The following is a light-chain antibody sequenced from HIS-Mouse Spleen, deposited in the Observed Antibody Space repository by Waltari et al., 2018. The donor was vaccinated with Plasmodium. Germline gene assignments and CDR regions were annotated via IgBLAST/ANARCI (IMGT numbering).Light chain of an antibody. V-gene: IGKV3-15*01. J-gene: IGKJ3*01. CDR1: QSVSSN. Sequence: EIVMTQSPATLSVSPGERATLTCRASQSVSSNLAWDQRKPCQAPRLLIYGAATRATGVPARFSGSGSGTEFTLTISSLQSEDFAVYYCQQYNNWSFTFGPGTKVDIK. CDR3: QQYNNWSFT. CDR2: GAA.